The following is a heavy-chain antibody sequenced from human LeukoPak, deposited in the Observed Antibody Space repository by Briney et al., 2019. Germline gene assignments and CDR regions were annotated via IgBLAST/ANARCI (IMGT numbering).Heavy chain of an antibody. CDR2: IRGSGET. D-gene: IGHD3/OR15-3a*01. J-gene: IGHJ5*02. Sequence: GSLRLPCAVSGFSVSNYYMNWVRQAPGKGREWVSLIRGSGETFYADSVKGRFTISRDDSKNTVYLQMNSLRVEDTAEYFCARDRAATQDWVEFDPWGQGTLVTVSS. CDR1: GFSVSNYY. V-gene: IGHV3-66*03. CDR3: ARDRAATQDWVEFDP.